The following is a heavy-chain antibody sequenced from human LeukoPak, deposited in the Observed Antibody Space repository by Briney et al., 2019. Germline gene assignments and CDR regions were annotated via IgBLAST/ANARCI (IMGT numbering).Heavy chain of an antibody. Sequence: SETLSLTCTVSGGSINNNHYYWGWIRQPPGKGLEWIGSIYYSGSTYYNPSLKSRVTISVDTSKNQFSLELSSVTAADTAVYYCARFDQLFYLQREYYFDYWGQGTLVTVSS. CDR1: GGSINNNHYY. D-gene: IGHD2-2*01. J-gene: IGHJ4*02. CDR3: ARFDQLFYLQREYYFDY. V-gene: IGHV4-39*07. CDR2: IYYSGST.